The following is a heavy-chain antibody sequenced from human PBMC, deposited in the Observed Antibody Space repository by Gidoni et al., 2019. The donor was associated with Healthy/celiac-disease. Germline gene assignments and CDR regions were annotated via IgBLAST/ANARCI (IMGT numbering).Heavy chain of an antibody. CDR1: GFTFSSYG. CDR2: IWYDGSNK. CDR3: ARDDGIAAAGSLIDY. Sequence: QVQLVESGGGVVQPGRSLSLSCAASGFTFSSYGMHWVRQAPGKGLEWVAVIWYDGSNKYYADSVKGRFTISRDNSKNTLYLQMNSLRAEDTAVYYCARDDGIAAAGSLIDYWGQGTLVTVSS. D-gene: IGHD6-25*01. J-gene: IGHJ4*02. V-gene: IGHV3-33*01.